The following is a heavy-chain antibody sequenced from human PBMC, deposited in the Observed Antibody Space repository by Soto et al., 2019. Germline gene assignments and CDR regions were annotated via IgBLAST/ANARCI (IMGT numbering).Heavy chain of an antibody. V-gene: IGHV1-3*05. D-gene: IGHD1-7*01. J-gene: IGHJ4*02. CDR1: GYTFTSYA. Sequence: QVQLVQSGAEEKKPGASVKVSCKASGYTFTSYAMHWVRQAPGQRLEWMGWINAGNGNTKYSQKFQGRVTITRDTPASTADMELSSLRSEDTAVYYCARGVGNSAPDYWGQGTLVTVSS. CDR2: INAGNGNT. CDR3: ARGVGNSAPDY.